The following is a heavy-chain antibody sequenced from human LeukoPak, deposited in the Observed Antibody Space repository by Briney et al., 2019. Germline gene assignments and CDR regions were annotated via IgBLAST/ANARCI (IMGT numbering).Heavy chain of an antibody. Sequence: SETLSLTCAVYGGSFSGYYWSWIRQPPGKGLEWIGEINHSGSTNYNPSLKSRVTISVDTSKNQFSRKLSSVTDADTAVYYCARGRSYYYDSSGYSDYWGQGTLVTVSS. CDR3: ARGRSYYYDSSGYSDY. D-gene: IGHD3-22*01. V-gene: IGHV4-34*01. CDR2: INHSGST. J-gene: IGHJ4*02. CDR1: GGSFSGYY.